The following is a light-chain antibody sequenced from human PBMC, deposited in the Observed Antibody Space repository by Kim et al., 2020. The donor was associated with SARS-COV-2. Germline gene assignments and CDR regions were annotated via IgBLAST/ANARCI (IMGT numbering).Light chain of an antibody. J-gene: IGKJ2*01. Sequence: SASVGDRVTIPCQASQGISNYLNWFQQQPGKAPKLLMYDASILEAGVPTRFSGSGSGTHFTFTITSLQPEDIATYYCQQYDNLPYTFGQGTKLEI. V-gene: IGKV1-33*01. CDR2: DAS. CDR3: QQYDNLPYT. CDR1: QGISNY.